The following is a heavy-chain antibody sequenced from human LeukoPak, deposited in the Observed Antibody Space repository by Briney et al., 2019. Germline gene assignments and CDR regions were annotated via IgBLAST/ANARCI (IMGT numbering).Heavy chain of an antibody. D-gene: IGHD2-2*01. V-gene: IGHV3-53*01. CDR3: ARVDVYCSSTNCRLNSYYYYGMDV. CDR1: GFTVRSNC. CDR2: IYSGGST. J-gene: IGHJ6*02. Sequence: GGSLRLSCAASGFTVRSNCMGWGGQAPGKGLEWVSVIYSGGSTYYADSVKGRITISRDNSKNTLYLQMNSLRAEDTAVYYCARVDVYCSSTNCRLNSYYYYGMDVWGQGTTVTVSS.